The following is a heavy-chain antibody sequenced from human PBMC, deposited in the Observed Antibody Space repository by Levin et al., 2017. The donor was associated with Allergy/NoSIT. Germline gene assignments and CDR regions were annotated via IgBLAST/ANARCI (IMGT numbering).Heavy chain of an antibody. CDR1: GFTFSRYA. D-gene: IGHD3-16*01. CDR2: ISGSGGDT. Sequence: PGGSLRLSCAASGFTFSRYAMTWVRQAPGKGLEWVSTISGSGGDTYFADSVKGRFTISRDNSKNTLYLQMSSLRAGDTAVYFCAKDFLSSNSPGGDFDYWGQGTLVTVSS. V-gene: IGHV3-23*01. CDR3: AKDFLSSNSPGGDFDY. J-gene: IGHJ4*02.